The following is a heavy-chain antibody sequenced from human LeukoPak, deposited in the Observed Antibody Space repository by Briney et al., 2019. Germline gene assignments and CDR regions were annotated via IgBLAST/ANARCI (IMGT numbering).Heavy chain of an antibody. D-gene: IGHD2-15*01. V-gene: IGHV4-38-2*01. CDR2: IYHSGST. J-gene: IGHJ1*01. Sequence: PSETLSLTCAVSGYSISSGYYWGWIRHPPGKGLEGIGSIYHSGSTYYNPPLKSRVTISVDTSKNHFSLKLSSVTAADTAVYYCARVGDCSGGSCYLEYFQHWGQGTLVTVSS. CDR3: ARVGDCSGGSCYLEYFQH. CDR1: GYSISSGYY.